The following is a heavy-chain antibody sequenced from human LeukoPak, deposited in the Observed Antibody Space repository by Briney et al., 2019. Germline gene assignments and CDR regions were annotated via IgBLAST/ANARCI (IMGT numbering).Heavy chain of an antibody. CDR2: IYYSGST. Sequence: SETLSLTCTVSDGSISSYYWSWIRQPPGKGLEWIGYIYYSGSTNYNPSLKSRVTISVDTSKSQFSLKLSSVTAADTAVYYCARVGGSGVLTAWFDPWGQGTLVTVSS. D-gene: IGHD3-16*01. J-gene: IGHJ5*02. V-gene: IGHV4-59*01. CDR3: ARVGGSGVLTAWFDP. CDR1: DGSISSYY.